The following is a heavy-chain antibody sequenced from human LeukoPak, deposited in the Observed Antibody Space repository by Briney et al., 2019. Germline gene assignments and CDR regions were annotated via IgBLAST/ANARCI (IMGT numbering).Heavy chain of an antibody. D-gene: IGHD4-17*01. V-gene: IGHV4-34*01. CDR1: GFXFDDYG. CDR3: ARANAVTTVLFDL. J-gene: IGHJ2*01. Sequence: GSLRLSCAASGFXFDDYGISWIRQPPGKGLEWLGEVNHGGGANYNPSLKSRVTMSVDTSKNHFSLELSSETAADTAIYYCARANAVTTVLFDLWGRGTLVTVSS. CDR2: VNHGGGA.